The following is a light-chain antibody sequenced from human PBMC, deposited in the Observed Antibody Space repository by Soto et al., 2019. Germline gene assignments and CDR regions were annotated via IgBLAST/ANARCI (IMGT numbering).Light chain of an antibody. Sequence: DIQMTQSPSSLSASVGDRVTLTCRASQSVSRFLNWYQQKPGKAPRLLIYGASNLQGGVPSRFSGSGSGTDFTLTITPLQPEDVATYYCQQTSGPPLTFGGGTKVEIK. J-gene: IGKJ4*01. V-gene: IGKV1-39*01. CDR1: QSVSRF. CDR3: QQTSGPPLT. CDR2: GAS.